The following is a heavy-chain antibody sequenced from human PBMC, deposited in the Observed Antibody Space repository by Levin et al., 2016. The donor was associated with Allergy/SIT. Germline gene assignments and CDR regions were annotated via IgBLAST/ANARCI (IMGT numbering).Heavy chain of an antibody. CDR3: VRASLAGLYFFDS. CDR2: INTDGSRT. V-gene: IGHV3-74*01. CDR1: GFMFSSYW. J-gene: IGHJ4*02. D-gene: IGHD6-19*01. Sequence: GESLKISCAASGFMFSSYWMHWVRQTPGQGLVWVSRINTDGSRTSYADSVKGRFTISRDNAENTMYLQMNSLRAEDTAVYFCVRASLAGLYFFDSWGQGTLVTVSS.